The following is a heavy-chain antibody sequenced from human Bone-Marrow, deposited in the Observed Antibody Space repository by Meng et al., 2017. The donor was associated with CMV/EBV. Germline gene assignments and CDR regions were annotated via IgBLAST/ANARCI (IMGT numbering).Heavy chain of an antibody. CDR2: INWSGNR. CDR1: GFNFDDYG. V-gene: IGHV3-20*04. CDR3: ARDLTGELYYFDY. D-gene: IGHD7-27*01. J-gene: IGHJ4*02. Sequence: GGSLRLSCEASGFNFDDYGMSWVRQAPGKGLEWVSGINWSGNRGYADSVKGRFTISRDNAKNSLYLQMNSLRAEDTALYYCARDLTGELYYFDYWGQGTLVTVSS.